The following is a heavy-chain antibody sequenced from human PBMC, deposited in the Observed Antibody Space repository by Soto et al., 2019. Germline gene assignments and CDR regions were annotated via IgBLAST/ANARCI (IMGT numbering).Heavy chain of an antibody. V-gene: IGHV3-23*01. Sequence: EMQLLESGGGLVQAAGSLRLSCAASGFTVSSYALNWVRQAPGKGLGWVSGISASTYYADSVKGRFTISRDTSKNTLYLQMNSLRAEDTAIYFCAIRMYSTRWYYLDYWGQGTLVTVSS. CDR3: AIRMYSTRWYYLDY. J-gene: IGHJ4*02. CDR1: GFTVSSYA. CDR2: ISAST. D-gene: IGHD6-13*01.